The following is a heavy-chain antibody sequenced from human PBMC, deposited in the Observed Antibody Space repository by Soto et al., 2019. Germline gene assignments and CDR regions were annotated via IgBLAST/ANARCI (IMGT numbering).Heavy chain of an antibody. D-gene: IGHD3-16*02. V-gene: IGHV3-23*01. CDR2: ISGSGGST. J-gene: IGHJ3*02. CDR3: AKEAYDYIWGSYRRPKGGAFDI. CDR1: GFTFSSYA. Sequence: GGSLRLSCAASGFTFSSYAMSWVRQAPGKGLEWVSAISGSGGSTYYADSVKGRFTISRDNSKNTLYLQMNSLRAEDTAVYYCAKEAYDYIWGSYRRPKGGAFDIWGQGTMVTVSS.